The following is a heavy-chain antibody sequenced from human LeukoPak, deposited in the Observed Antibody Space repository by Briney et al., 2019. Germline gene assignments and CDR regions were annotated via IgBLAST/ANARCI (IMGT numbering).Heavy chain of an antibody. Sequence: GGSLRLSCGASGFAFSSSTMSWVRQAPGKGLEWVAVISYDGSNKYYADSVKGRFTISRDNSKNTLYLQMNSLRAEDTAVYYCAKGVYGMDVWGQGTTVTVSS. CDR3: AKGVYGMDV. CDR1: GFAFSSST. CDR2: ISYDGSNK. J-gene: IGHJ6*02. V-gene: IGHV3-30*18.